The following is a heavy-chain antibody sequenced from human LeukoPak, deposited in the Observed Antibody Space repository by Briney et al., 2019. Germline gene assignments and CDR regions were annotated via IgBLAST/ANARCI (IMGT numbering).Heavy chain of an antibody. V-gene: IGHV3-43D*04. D-gene: IGHD3-3*01. CDR3: AKDLNPFFLEWLLDFDY. CDR1: GFTFDDYA. J-gene: IGHJ4*02. CDR2: ISWDGGST. Sequence: PGGSLRLSCAASGFTFDDYAMHWVRQAPGKGLEWVSLISWDGGSTYYADSVKGRFTISRDNSENSLYLQMNSLRAEDTALYYCAKDLNPFFLEWLLDFDYWGQGTLVTVSS.